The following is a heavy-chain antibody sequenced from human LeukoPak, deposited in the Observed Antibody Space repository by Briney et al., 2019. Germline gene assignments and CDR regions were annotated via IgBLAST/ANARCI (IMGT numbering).Heavy chain of an antibody. Sequence: PGGSLRLSCAASGFTFSSYSMNWVRQAPGKGLEWVSYISSTSSSIYYADSVKGRFTVSRDNAKNSLYLQMNSLRAEDTAVYYCASNGTNRHYYYTDVWGKGTTVTVSS. CDR1: GFTFSSYS. CDR3: ASNGTNRHYYYTDV. CDR2: ISSTSSSI. V-gene: IGHV3-48*01. D-gene: IGHD1-14*01. J-gene: IGHJ6*03.